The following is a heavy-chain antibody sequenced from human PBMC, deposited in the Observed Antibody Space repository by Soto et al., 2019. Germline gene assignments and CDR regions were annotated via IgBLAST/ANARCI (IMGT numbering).Heavy chain of an antibody. J-gene: IGHJ4*02. V-gene: IGHV4-59*01. CDR2: VYNSGST. CDR3: ARYRREAVAGYTLDN. CDR1: GGSISSNY. Sequence: ASETLSLTCTVSGGSISSNYWTWIRQPPGKGLEWIGYVYNSGSTNYNPSLKSRVTISEDMSKSQFSLKVNSMTAADTAVYYCARYRREAVAGYTLDNWGQGILVTVSS. D-gene: IGHD6-13*01.